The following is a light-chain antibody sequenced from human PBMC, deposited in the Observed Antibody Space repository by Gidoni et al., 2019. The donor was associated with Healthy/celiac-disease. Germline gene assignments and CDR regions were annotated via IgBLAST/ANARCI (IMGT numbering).Light chain of an antibody. CDR2: DAS. J-gene: IGKJ4*01. Sequence: DIQMTQSPSSLSASVGDRVTITCRASQSISSYLNWYQQKPGKAPKLLIYDASSLQSGVPSRFSGSGSGTDFNLTISSLQPEDFATYYCQQSYSTLALTFXGXTKVXIK. V-gene: IGKV1-39*01. CDR1: QSISSY. CDR3: QQSYSTLALT.